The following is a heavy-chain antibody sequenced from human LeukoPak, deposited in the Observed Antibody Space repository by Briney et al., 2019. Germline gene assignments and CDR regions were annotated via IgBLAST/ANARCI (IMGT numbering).Heavy chain of an antibody. J-gene: IGHJ4*02. D-gene: IGHD1-26*01. V-gene: IGHV4-61*05. CDR3: ARQPWNMGAYYFDL. CDR1: GGSISSSSYY. Sequence: PSETLSLTCTVSGGSISSSSYYWGWIRQPPGKGLEWIGYIYYSGSTKYNPSLTSRVTISIDTSKNQFSLKLNSVTATDTAVYYCARQPWNMGAYYFDLWGQGTLVTVSS. CDR2: IYYSGST.